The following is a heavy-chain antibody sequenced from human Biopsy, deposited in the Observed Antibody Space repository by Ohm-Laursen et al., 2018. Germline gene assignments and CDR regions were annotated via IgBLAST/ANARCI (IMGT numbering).Heavy chain of an antibody. D-gene: IGHD3-10*01. CDR1: GGTFSSYV. CDR3: AGGAAKGNPYDH. J-gene: IGHJ5*02. CDR2: IIPTFDTP. V-gene: IGHV1-69*06. Sequence: ALVKVSCNASGGTFSSYVISWVRQAPGQGLEWMGRIIPTFDTPTYAPDFQGRVTFTADKSTGTAHLDLSRLRSEDTAIYYCAGGAAKGNPYDHWGQGTLVTVSS.